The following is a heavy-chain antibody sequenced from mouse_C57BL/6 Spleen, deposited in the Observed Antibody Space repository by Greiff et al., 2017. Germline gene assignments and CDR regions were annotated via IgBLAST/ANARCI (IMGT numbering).Heavy chain of an antibody. Sequence: EVQLQQSGPGLVKPSQSLSLTCSVTGYSITSGYYWNWIRQFPGNKLEWMGYISYDGSNNYNPSLKNRISITRDTSKNQFFLKLNSVTTEDTATYYCAREVSGLFAYWGQGTLVTVSA. J-gene: IGHJ3*01. V-gene: IGHV3-6*01. CDR1: GYSITSGYY. CDR2: ISYDGSN. D-gene: IGHD3-2*02. CDR3: AREVSGLFAY.